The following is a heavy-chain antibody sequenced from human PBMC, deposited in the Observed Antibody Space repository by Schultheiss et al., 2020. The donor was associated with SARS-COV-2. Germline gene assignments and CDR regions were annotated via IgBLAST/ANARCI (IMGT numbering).Heavy chain of an antibody. J-gene: IGHJ6*02. CDR2: INPNSGGT. Sequence: ASVKVSCKASGYTFTGYYMHWVRQAPGQGLEWMGWINPNSGGTNYAQKFQGWVTMTRDTSISTAYMELSRLRSEDTAVYYCARGPITMVRGVYYYYGMDVWGQGTTVTVSS. CDR1: GYTFTGYY. V-gene: IGHV1-2*04. D-gene: IGHD3-10*01. CDR3: ARGPITMVRGVYYYYGMDV.